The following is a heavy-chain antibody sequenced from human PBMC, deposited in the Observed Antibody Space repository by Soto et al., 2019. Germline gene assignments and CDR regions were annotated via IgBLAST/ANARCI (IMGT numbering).Heavy chain of an antibody. V-gene: IGHV1-69*01. J-gene: IGHJ6*02. D-gene: IGHD3-9*01. Sequence: QVQLVQSGAEVKKPGSSVRVSCKVSGGSFRNYGITWVRQAPGQGLEWMGGIMPIFGTANYAQKFQGRVTISADELTTRVSLELSSLSSDDTAVYFCARARDYDLLTAREYAFDVWGQGTTVAV. CDR3: ARARDYDLLTAREYAFDV. CDR2: IMPIFGTA. CDR1: GGSFRNYG.